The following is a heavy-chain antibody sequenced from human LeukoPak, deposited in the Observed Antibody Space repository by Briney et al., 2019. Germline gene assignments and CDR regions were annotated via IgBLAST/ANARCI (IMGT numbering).Heavy chain of an antibody. V-gene: IGHV3-21*01. J-gene: IGHJ4*02. CDR1: GFTFSSCG. CDR2: IGPTGTDR. D-gene: IGHD1-14*01. Sequence: GGSLRLSCAASGFTFSSCGFNWVRQAPGKGLEWVSSIGPTGTDRYYADSVRGRFTTSRDNAKNSMYLQMDSLRDEDTAVYYCATETIGRHYDYWGQGTLLTVSS. CDR3: ATETIGRHYDY.